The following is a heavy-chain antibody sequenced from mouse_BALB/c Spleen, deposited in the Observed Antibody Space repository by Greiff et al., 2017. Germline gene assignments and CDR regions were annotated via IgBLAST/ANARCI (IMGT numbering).Heavy chain of an antibody. Sequence: EVQLQQSGPELVKPGASVKMSCKASGYTFTSYVMHWVKQKPGQGLEWIGYINPYNDGTKYNEKFKGKATLTSDKSSSTAYMELSLTSEDSAVYYCARATNWAMDYWGQGTSVTVSS. CDR2: INPYNDGT. CDR1: GYTFTSYV. D-gene: IGHD1-1*01. V-gene: IGHV1-14*01. CDR3: ARATNWAMDY. J-gene: IGHJ4*01.